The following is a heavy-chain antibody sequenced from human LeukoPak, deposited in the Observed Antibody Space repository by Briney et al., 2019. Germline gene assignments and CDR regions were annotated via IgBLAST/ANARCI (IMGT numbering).Heavy chain of an antibody. CDR1: GFRIETYC. Sequence: GGTLRLSCAASGFRIETYCMSWVRHPPAKGLEWVANVKQDESEKNYESSVKGRFTISRDNAKNSLYLQMNSLRVEDTVVYYGAPDMRIEGGTGASDIWGQGTMVTVSS. J-gene: IGHJ3*02. D-gene: IGHD1-26*01. CDR2: VKQDESEK. V-gene: IGHV3-7*01. CDR3: APDMRIEGGTGASDI.